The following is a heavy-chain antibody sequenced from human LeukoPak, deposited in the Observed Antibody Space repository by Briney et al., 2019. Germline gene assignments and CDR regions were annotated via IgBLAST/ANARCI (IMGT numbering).Heavy chain of an antibody. V-gene: IGHV3-53*01. CDR3: ARGSYYYDSSGYLVYFDY. CDR1: GFTFTNYA. D-gene: IGHD3-22*01. J-gene: IGHJ4*02. Sequence: GGSLRLSCAASGFTFTNYAMSWVRQAPGKGLEWVSVIYSGGSTYYADSVKGRFTISRDNSKNTLYLQMNSLRAEDTAVYYCARGSYYYDSSGYLVYFDYWGQGTLVTVSS. CDR2: IYSGGST.